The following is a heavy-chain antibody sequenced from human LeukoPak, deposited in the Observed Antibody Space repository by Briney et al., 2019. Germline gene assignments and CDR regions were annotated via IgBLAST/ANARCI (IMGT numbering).Heavy chain of an antibody. V-gene: IGHV3-23*01. CDR3: AKQLGYCSDGSCYFPY. Sequence: PGGSLRLSCAASGFTVRSNYMTWVRQAPGKGLEWVSAISNNGGYTYYADSVQGRFTISRDNSKSTLCLQMNSLRAEDTAVYYCAKQLGYCSDGSCYFPYWGQGTLVTVSS. CDR1: GFTVRSNY. CDR2: ISNNGGYT. D-gene: IGHD2-15*01. J-gene: IGHJ4*02.